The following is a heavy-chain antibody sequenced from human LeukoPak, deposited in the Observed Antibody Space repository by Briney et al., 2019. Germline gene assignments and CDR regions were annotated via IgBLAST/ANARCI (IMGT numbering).Heavy chain of an antibody. D-gene: IGHD5-12*01. CDR3: ARASAGRGSGYAEKQLRD. CDR1: GGTFSSYA. V-gene: IGHV1-69*06. J-gene: IGHJ4*02. Sequence: GASVKVSCKASGGTFSSYAISWVRQAPGQGLEWMGGIIPIFGTANYAQKFQGRVTITADKSTSTAYMELSSLRSEDTAVYYCARASAGRGSGYAEKQLRDWGQGTLVTVSS. CDR2: IIPIFGTA.